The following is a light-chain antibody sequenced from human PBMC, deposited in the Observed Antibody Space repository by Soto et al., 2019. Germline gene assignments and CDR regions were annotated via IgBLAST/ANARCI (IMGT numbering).Light chain of an antibody. J-gene: IGLJ2*01. CDR2: RNN. CDR3: TAWDDNLNGVL. CDR1: SSNIGSSN. Sequence: QSVLTQPPSASGTPGQRVTISCSGSSSNIGSSNVNWYQQAPGTAPKLLIYRNNQRPSGVPDRFSGSKSGTSASLAISGLQSEDEADYYCTAWDDNLNGVLFGGGTKVTVL. V-gene: IGLV1-44*01.